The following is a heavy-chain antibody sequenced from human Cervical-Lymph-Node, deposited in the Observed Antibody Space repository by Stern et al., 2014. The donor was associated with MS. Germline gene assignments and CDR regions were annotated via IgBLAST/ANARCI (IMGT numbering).Heavy chain of an antibody. CDR1: GSTISSHG. J-gene: IGHJ4*02. V-gene: IGHV3-30*03. CDR3: ARWWGSSNTGYFLDY. CDR2: TSSAVSEN. Sequence: VQLLESGGGVVQPGRALRLSCEVSGSTISSHGMNWVRQPPGQGLHWVATTSSAVSENYYSDPVKGRYHISRDIAKNTLYLQMNSVRHEDTAVYYCARWWGSSNTGYFLDYWGQGTLVTVSS. D-gene: IGHD3-9*01.